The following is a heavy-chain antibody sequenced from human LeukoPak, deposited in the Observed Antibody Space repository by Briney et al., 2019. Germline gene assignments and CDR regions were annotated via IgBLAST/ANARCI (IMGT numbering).Heavy chain of an antibody. D-gene: IGHD5-12*01. CDR1: GSRFTSYW. V-gene: IGHV5-51*01. CDR3: ARTFDSGYDQPVDY. Sequence: GESLKISCKGSGSRFTSYWIAWVRQMPGKGLEWMGIIYPGDSETRYSPSFQGQVTISADKSISTAYLQWSSLKASDTAMYYCARTFDSGYDQPVDYWGQGTLVTVSS. CDR2: IYPGDSET. J-gene: IGHJ4*02.